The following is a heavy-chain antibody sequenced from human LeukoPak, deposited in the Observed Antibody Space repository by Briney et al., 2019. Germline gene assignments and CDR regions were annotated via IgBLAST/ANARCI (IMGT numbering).Heavy chain of an antibody. CDR1: GYTFTSYG. V-gene: IGHV1-8*02. J-gene: IGHJ6*02. Sequence: GASVKVSCKASGYTFTSYGISWVRQAPGQGLEWMGWMNPNSGNTGYAQKFQGRVTMTRNTSISTAYMELSSLRSEDTAVYYCARGREGYYRYYGMDVWGQGTTVTVSS. CDR2: MNPNSGNT. CDR3: ARGREGYYRYYGMDV. D-gene: IGHD5-24*01.